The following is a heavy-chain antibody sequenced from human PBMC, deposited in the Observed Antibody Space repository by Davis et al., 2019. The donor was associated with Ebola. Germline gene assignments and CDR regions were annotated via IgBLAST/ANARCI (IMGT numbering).Heavy chain of an antibody. Sequence: MPSETLSLTCTVSDYSISSGHYWGWTRQPPGKGLEWFGYYYYTGSTYYNPSLKSRVSISVDTSKNQFSLKLSSVTAADTAVYYCARGGAVAGPWGQGTLVTVSS. J-gene: IGHJ5*02. V-gene: IGHV4-38-2*02. D-gene: IGHD6-19*01. CDR1: DYSISSGHY. CDR2: YYYTGST. CDR3: ARGGAVAGP.